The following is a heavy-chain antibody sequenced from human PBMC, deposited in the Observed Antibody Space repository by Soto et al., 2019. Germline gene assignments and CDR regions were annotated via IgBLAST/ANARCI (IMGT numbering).Heavy chain of an antibody. CDR3: ARDLNYYDSSGYYYPRNKDWFDP. J-gene: IGHJ5*02. CDR1: GFTFSSYG. Sequence: QVQLVESGGGVVQPGRSLRLSCAASGFTFSSYGMHWVRQAPGKGLEWVAVIWYDGSNKYYADSVKGRFTISRDNSKNTLYLQMNSLRAEETAVYYCARDLNYYDSSGYYYPRNKDWFDPWGQGTLVTVSS. V-gene: IGHV3-33*01. D-gene: IGHD3-22*01. CDR2: IWYDGSNK.